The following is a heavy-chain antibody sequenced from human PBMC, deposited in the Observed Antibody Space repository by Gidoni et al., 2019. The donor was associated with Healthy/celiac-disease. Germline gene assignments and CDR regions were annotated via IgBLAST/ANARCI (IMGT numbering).Heavy chain of an antibody. CDR2: IRSKAYGGTT. V-gene: IGHV3-49*05. J-gene: IGHJ4*02. Sequence: EVQLVESGGGLVKPGRSLRLSCTASGFTFGDYAMSWFRQAPGKGLEWVGFIRSKAYGGTTEYAASVKGRFTISRDDSKSIAYLQMNSLKTEDTAVYYCTRVTYYYGSGSLDYFDYWGQGTLVTVSS. D-gene: IGHD3-10*01. CDR3: TRVTYYYGSGSLDYFDY. CDR1: GFTFGDYA.